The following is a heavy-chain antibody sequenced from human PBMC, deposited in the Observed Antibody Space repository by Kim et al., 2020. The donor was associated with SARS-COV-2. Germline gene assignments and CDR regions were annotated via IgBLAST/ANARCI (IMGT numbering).Heavy chain of an antibody. D-gene: IGHD2-15*01. CDR2: IGGSGYQT. V-gene: IGHV3-23*01. CDR1: GFTFSSYA. J-gene: IGHJ4*02. CDR3: AKDTGSRSFDY. Sequence: GGSLRLSCAASGFTFSSYAMNWVRQAPGKGLEWVSVIGGSGYQTYYADSVKGRFTISRDNSKNTLFLQMNSLRAEDTAIYFCAKDTGSRSFDYWGQGTLLTVSS.